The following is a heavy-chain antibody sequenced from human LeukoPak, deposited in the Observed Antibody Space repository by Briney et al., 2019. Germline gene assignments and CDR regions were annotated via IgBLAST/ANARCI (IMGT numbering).Heavy chain of an antibody. CDR2: MYHSGST. D-gene: IGHD3-10*01. Sequence: SETLSLTCTVSGYSISSGHYWDWIRQPPGKGLEWIGSMYHSGSTYYNPPLKSRVTISEDTSKNQFSLKLRSVTAADTAVYYCARGPRFGELLWHWFDPWGQGALVTVSS. V-gene: IGHV4-38-2*02. CDR1: GYSISSGHY. CDR3: ARGPRFGELLWHWFDP. J-gene: IGHJ5*02.